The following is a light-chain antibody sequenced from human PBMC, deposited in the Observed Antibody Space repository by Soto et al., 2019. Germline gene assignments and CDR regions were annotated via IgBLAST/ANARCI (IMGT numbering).Light chain of an antibody. J-gene: IGKJ4*01. CDR3: QYYDTLPWLT. V-gene: IGKV3-20*01. CDR1: QSVASNY. Sequence: EIVLTQSPDTLSLSPGDRATLSCRASQSVASNYIAWDQQRPGQSPSLLLYGASRRATGIPDRFSGSGSGSDFTFTISRLEPEDFALYDCQYYDTLPWLTFGGGTKVEIK. CDR2: GAS.